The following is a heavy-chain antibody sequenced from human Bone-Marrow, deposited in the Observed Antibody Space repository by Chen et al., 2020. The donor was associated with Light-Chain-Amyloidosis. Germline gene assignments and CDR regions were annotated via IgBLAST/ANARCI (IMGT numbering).Heavy chain of an antibody. V-gene: IGHV1-24*01. J-gene: IGHJ6*02. CDR1: GYSLTELS. D-gene: IGHD1-1*01. Sequence: QVQLEQSGTEVKKPGASVKVSCRVSGYSLTELSIQWVRQAPGKGLTWMGGFDPETGKISYAQPFQGRVTMTEDTSTDTAYMELSSLRFEDTAVYYCAKVQLVVDYYALDVWGQGTTVTVSS. CDR3: AKVQLVVDYYALDV. CDR2: FDPETGKI.